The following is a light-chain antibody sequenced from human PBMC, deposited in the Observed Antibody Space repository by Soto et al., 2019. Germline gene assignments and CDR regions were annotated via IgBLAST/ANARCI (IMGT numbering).Light chain of an antibody. J-gene: IGLJ3*02. CDR3: GTWDSSLSGVV. CDR2: DNS. CDR1: SSNIGNNY. Sequence: QSVLMQPPSVSAAPGQKVTISCSGSSSNIGNNYVSWYQQVPGTAPKLLIYDNSKRPSGIPDRFSGSKSGTSATLDITGLQTGDEADYYCGTWDSSLSGVVFGGGTKLTVL. V-gene: IGLV1-51*01.